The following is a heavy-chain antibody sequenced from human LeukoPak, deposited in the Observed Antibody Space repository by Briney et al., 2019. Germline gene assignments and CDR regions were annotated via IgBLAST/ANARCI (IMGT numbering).Heavy chain of an antibody. CDR1: DGSINTISDY. V-gene: IGHV4-39*07. D-gene: IGHD3-22*01. CDR3: ARLDSSGHDAFGI. Sequence: SETLSLTCSVSDGSINTISDYWGWVRQPPGKGLEWIGSVYYTGSTYYNAPFKSRVTISVDTSKDQFSLKLSSVTAADTAVYYCARLDSSGHDAFGIWGQGTMVTVSS. J-gene: IGHJ3*02. CDR2: VYYTGST.